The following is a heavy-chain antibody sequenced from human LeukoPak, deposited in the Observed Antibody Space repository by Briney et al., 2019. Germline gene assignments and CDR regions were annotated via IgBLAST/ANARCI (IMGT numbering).Heavy chain of an antibody. CDR2: INHSGST. V-gene: IGHV4-34*01. J-gene: IGHJ4*02. D-gene: IGHD6-19*01. CDR3: ARSGWYGAYYFDY. Sequence: PSETLSLTCAVYGGSFSGYYWSWIRQPPGKGLEWIGEINHSGSTNYNPSLKSRVTISVDTSKNQFSLKLSSVTAADTAVYYCARSGWYGAYYFDYWGQGTLVTVSS. CDR1: GGSFSGYY.